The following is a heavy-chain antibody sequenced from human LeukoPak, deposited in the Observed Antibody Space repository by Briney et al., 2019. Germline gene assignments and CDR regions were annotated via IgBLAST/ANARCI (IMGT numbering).Heavy chain of an antibody. CDR2: IYYSGST. Sequence: SETLSLTCTVSGGSISSCYWSWVRQPPGKGLEWIGYIYYSGSTNYNPSLKSRVTISVDTSKNQFSLKLSSVTAADTAVYYCARDVDCSSTSCHAADNWFDPWGQGTLVTVSS. D-gene: IGHD2-2*01. V-gene: IGHV4-59*01. CDR3: ARDVDCSSTSCHAADNWFDP. CDR1: GGSISSCY. J-gene: IGHJ5*02.